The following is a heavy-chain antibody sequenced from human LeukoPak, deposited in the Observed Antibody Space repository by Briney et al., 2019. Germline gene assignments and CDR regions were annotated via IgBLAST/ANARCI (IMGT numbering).Heavy chain of an antibody. CDR2: IYSGGST. CDR3: ARDPIYGDYADY. CDR1: GFTVSSNY. V-gene: IGHV3-66*01. J-gene: IGHJ4*02. D-gene: IGHD4-17*01. Sequence: GGSLRLSRAASGFTVSSNYMSWVRQAPGKGLEWVSVIYSGGSTYYADSVKGRFTISRDNSKNTLYLQMNSLRAEDTAVYYCARDPIYGDYADYWGQGTLVTVSS.